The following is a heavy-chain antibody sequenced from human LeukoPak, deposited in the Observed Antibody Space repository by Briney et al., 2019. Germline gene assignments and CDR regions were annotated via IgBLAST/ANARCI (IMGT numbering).Heavy chain of an antibody. CDR3: ATHVHSSSWYESYFDY. CDR2: INAGNGNT. V-gene: IGHV1-3*01. D-gene: IGHD6-13*01. Sequence: GASVKVSCKASGYTFTSYAMHWVRQAPGQRLEWMGRINAGNGNTKYSQKFQGRVTITRDTSASTAYMELSSLRSEDTAVYYCATHVHSSSWYESYFDYWGQGTLVTVSS. J-gene: IGHJ4*02. CDR1: GYTFTSYA.